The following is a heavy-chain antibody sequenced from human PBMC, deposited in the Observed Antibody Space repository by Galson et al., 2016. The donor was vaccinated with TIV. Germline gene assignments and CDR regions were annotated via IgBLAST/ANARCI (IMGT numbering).Heavy chain of an antibody. CDR1: GDSISSYW. Sequence: QSGAEVKKPEESLRISCKASGDSISSYWVGWVRQIPGKGLEWMGFMYPADSDTIYRPSFQGQVIMSADESVSTAYLQWRSLKASDSAMHYWVRAPGYSGYSYGYFDSWGQGTLVIVSS. J-gene: IGHJ4*02. CDR2: MYPADSDT. CDR3: VRAPGYSGYSYGYFDS. V-gene: IGHV5-51*03. D-gene: IGHD5-18*01.